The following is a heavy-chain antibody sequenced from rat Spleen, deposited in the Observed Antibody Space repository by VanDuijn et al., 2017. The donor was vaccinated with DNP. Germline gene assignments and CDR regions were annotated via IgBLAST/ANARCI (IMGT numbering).Heavy chain of an antibody. CDR3: ARHYYSSSDWYFDF. Sequence: EVQLVETGGGLVQPGRSLKLSCVASGFTFSSYWMYWIRQAPGKGLEWVASINPDGGSTYYPDSVKDRFTISRDNAKSTLYLQMDSLRSEDTATYYCARHYYSSSDWYFDFWGPGTMVTVSS. D-gene: IGHD1-2*01. CDR1: GFTFSSYW. CDR2: INPDGGST. J-gene: IGHJ1*01. V-gene: IGHV5-58*01.